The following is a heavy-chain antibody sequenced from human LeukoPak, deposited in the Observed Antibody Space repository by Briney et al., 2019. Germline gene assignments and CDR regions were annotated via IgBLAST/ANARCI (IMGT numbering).Heavy chain of an antibody. D-gene: IGHD6-19*01. J-gene: IGHJ5*02. CDR2: INHSGST. Sequence: KPSETLSLTCAVYGGSFSGYYWSWIRQPPGKGLEWIGEINHSGSTNYNPSLKSRVTISVDTSKNQFSLKLSSVTAADTAVYYCARGYSSGAGWFDPWGQGTLVTVSS. CDR1: GGSFSGYY. V-gene: IGHV4-34*01. CDR3: ARGYSSGAGWFDP.